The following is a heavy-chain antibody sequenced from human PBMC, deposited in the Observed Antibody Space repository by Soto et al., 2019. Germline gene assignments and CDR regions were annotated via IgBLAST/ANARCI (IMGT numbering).Heavy chain of an antibody. J-gene: IGHJ4*02. D-gene: IGHD2-2*01. Sequence: GGSLRLSCAASGFTFSSYAMSWVRQAPGKGLEWVSAFSVSGGSTYYADSVKGRFTISRDNSKNTLSLQMNSLTAEDTDVYYCAKEGGAYCSSTSCRPYYFDYWGQGALVTVSS. V-gene: IGHV3-23*01. CDR3: AKEGGAYCSSTSCRPYYFDY. CDR2: FSVSGGST. CDR1: GFTFSSYA.